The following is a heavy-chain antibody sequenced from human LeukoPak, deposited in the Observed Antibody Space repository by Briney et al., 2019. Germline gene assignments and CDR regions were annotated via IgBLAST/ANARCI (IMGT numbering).Heavy chain of an antibody. D-gene: IGHD4-17*01. CDR2: IRYDGSNK. V-gene: IGHV3-30*02. CDR1: GFTFSSYG. Sequence: GGSLRLSCAASGFTFSSYGMHWVRQAPGKGLEWVAFIRYDGSNKYYADSVKGRFTISRDNSKNTLYLQMNSLRAEDTAVYYCAKDRKGPTVSALDYWGQGTLVAVSS. J-gene: IGHJ4*02. CDR3: AKDRKGPTVSALDY.